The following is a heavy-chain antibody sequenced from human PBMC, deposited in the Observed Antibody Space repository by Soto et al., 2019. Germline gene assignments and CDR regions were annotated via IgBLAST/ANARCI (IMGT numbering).Heavy chain of an antibody. CDR1: GYSISSGYY. CDR2: IYHSGST. V-gene: IGHV4-38-2*02. Sequence: SETLSLTCAVSGYSISSGYYWGWIRQPPGKGLEWIGSIYHSGSTYYNPSLKSRVTISVDTSKNQFSLKLSSVTAADTAVYYCARDLPGIAAAGISDYWGQGAPVTVSS. J-gene: IGHJ4*02. D-gene: IGHD6-13*01. CDR3: ARDLPGIAAAGISDY.